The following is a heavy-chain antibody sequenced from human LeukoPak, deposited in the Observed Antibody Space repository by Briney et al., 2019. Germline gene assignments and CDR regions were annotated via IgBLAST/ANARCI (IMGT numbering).Heavy chain of an antibody. CDR2: INPNSGGT. D-gene: IGHD5-18*01. CDR1: GYTFTGYY. CDR3: AREMGYSYGYVYWYFDL. V-gene: IGHV1-2*02. Sequence: ASVKVSCKASGYTFTGYYMHWVRQAPGQGLEWMGWINPNSGGTNYAQKFQGRVTMTRDTSISTAYMELSRLRSDDTAVYYCAREMGYSYGYVYWYFDLWGRGTLVTVSS. J-gene: IGHJ2*01.